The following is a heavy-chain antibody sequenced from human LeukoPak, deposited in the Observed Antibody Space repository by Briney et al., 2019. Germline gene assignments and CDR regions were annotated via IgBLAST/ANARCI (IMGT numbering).Heavy chain of an antibody. CDR3: ARVWPDDY. V-gene: IGHV1-2*06. Sequence: ASVKVSCKASGYTFTNYYVHWVRQAPGQGLEWMGRINPNSGGTNYAQKFQGRVTMTRDTSISTAYMELSSLTSDDTAVYYSARVWPDDYWGQGTLVTVSS. CDR1: GYTFTNYY. CDR2: INPNSGGT. D-gene: IGHD2-21*01. J-gene: IGHJ4*02.